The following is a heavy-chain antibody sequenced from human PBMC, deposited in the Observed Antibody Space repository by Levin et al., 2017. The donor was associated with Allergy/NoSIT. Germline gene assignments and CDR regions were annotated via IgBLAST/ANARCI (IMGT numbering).Heavy chain of an antibody. CDR2: INHSGST. Sequence: SETLSLTCAVYGGSFSGYYWSWIRQPPGKGLEWIGEINHSGSTNYNPSLKSRVTISVDTSKNQFSLKLSSVTAADTAVYYCARGQRRYSSSWNPQRGPPGSYWGQGTLVTVSS. CDR1: GGSFSGYY. CDR3: ARGQRRYSSSWNPQRGPPGSY. J-gene: IGHJ4*02. D-gene: IGHD6-13*01. V-gene: IGHV4-34*01.